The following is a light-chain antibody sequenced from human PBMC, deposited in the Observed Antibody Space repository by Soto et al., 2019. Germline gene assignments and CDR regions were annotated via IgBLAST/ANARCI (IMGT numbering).Light chain of an antibody. V-gene: IGKV3-15*01. Sequence: EIVMTQSPATLSVSPGERATLSCRASQSVSGNLAWYQQKPGQAPRLLIYGASTRATGIPARFSGSGAGTEVTITISSLQSEDFGVYYCQQYNNWPPITFGGGTKVEIK. J-gene: IGKJ4*01. CDR3: QQYNNWPPIT. CDR2: GAS. CDR1: QSVSGN.